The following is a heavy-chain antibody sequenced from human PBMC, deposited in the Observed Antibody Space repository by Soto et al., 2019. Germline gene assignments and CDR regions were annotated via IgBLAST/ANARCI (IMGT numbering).Heavy chain of an antibody. Sequence: PSETLSLTXTVSGGSISSSSYYWGWIRQPPGKGLEWIGSIYYSGSTYYNPSLKSRVTISVDTSKNQFSLKLSSVTAADTAVYYCARLARVDYGGNSNFDYWGQGTLVTVSS. D-gene: IGHD4-17*01. J-gene: IGHJ4*02. CDR2: IYYSGST. CDR1: GGSISSSSYY. CDR3: ARLARVDYGGNSNFDY. V-gene: IGHV4-39*01.